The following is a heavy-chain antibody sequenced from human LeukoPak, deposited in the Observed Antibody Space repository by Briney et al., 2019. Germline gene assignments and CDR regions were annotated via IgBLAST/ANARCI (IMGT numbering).Heavy chain of an antibody. Sequence: SETLSLTYAVYGGSFSGYYWSWIRQPPGKGLEWIGEINHSGSTNYNPSLKSRVTISVDTSKNQFSLKLSSVTAADTAVYYCARDHIVVVVAAPLNYGMDVWGQGTTVTVSS. CDR2: INHSGST. J-gene: IGHJ6*02. D-gene: IGHD2-15*01. V-gene: IGHV4-34*01. CDR1: GGSFSGYY. CDR3: ARDHIVVVVAAPLNYGMDV.